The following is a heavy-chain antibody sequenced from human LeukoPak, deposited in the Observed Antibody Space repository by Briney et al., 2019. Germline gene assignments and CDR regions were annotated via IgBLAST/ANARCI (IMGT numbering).Heavy chain of an antibody. Sequence: PSETLSLTCTVSGGSISGYYWSWIRQPPGKGLEWIGYIYYSGSTNYNPSLKSRVTISVDTSKNQFSLKLSSVTAADTAVYYCARDPTEGAFDYWGQGTLVTVSS. CDR2: IYYSGST. CDR1: GGSISGYY. V-gene: IGHV4-59*01. CDR3: ARDPTEGAFDY. D-gene: IGHD3-16*01. J-gene: IGHJ4*02.